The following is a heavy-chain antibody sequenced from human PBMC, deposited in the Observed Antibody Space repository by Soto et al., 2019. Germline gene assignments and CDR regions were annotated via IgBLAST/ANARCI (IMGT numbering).Heavy chain of an antibody. D-gene: IGHD2-15*01. J-gene: IGHJ6*03. CDR1: GFTFSSYA. CDR2: ISDSGST. Sequence: PGGSLRLSCAASGFTFSSYAMSWVRQAPGKGLEWVSTISDSGSTYYADSVKGRFTISRDISKNTLYVQMSSLRAEETAVYYCAQGGEGYCSGTSCLYHMDAWGKGTTVTVSS. V-gene: IGHV3-23*01. CDR3: AQGGEGYCSGTSCLYHMDA.